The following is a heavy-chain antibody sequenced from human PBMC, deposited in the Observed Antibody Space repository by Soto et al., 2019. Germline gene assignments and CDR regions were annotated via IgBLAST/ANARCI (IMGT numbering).Heavy chain of an antibody. J-gene: IGHJ4*02. CDR1: GYNFSSYH. CDR3: AGGLPPVDY. Sequence: QIQLVQSGAAVKKPGASVKVSCKASGYNFSSYHITWVRQAPGQGLEWMGWISGYNGNTNYAQNLQGRVTMTTDPSTSTASLALRGLGSDDTAVYYCAGGLPPVDYWGQGTRVTVSS. V-gene: IGHV1-18*01. CDR2: ISGYNGNT.